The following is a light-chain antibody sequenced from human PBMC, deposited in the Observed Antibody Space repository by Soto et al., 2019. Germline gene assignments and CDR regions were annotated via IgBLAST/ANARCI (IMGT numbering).Light chain of an antibody. CDR2: EVT. J-gene: IGLJ1*01. V-gene: IGLV2-8*01. CDR3: SSYAGRTLYV. Sequence: QSVVTQPPCASGCPGQSVTISCTGTSSDVGGYDYVSWYQQRPGKAPKLLIHEVTKRPSGVPDRFSGSKSGNTASLTVSGLQAEDEADYYCSSYAGRTLYVFGTGTKVTVL. CDR1: SSDVGGYDY.